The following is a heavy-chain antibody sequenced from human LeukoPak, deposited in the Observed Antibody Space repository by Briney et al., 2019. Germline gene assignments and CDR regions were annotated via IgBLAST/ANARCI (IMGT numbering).Heavy chain of an antibody. V-gene: IGHV3-72*01. D-gene: IGHD2-2*02. CDR3: VREKGYCSSTTCYTWFDP. CDR1: GFTFSDHY. J-gene: IGHJ5*02. Sequence: GGSLRLSCAASGFTFSDHYMDWVRQAPGKGLEWVGRTRNKANSYTTEYAASVKGRFTISRDDSKNSLSLQMNSLKTEDTAVYYCVREKGYCSSTTCYTWFDPWGQGTLVTVSS. CDR2: TRNKANSYTT.